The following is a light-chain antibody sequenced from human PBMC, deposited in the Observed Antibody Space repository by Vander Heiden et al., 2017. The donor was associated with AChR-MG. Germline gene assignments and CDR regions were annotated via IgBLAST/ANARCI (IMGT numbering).Light chain of an antibody. J-gene: IGLJ3*02. CDR2: EVV. CDR3: CSHGGINNFWV. Sequence: QSALTQPPSASGSPGQSVTISCTGTSSDVGAYDLVSWYQQYPGKAPQLILYEVVQRPSGVPDRFSGSKSGSTASLTISGLQTEDEADYYCCSHGGINNFWVCGGGTKLTVL. CDR1: SSDVGAYDL. V-gene: IGLV2-8*01.